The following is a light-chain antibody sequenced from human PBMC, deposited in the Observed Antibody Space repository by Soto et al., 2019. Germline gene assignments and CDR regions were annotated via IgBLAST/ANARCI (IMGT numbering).Light chain of an antibody. CDR3: QQYNKWPLIT. V-gene: IGKV3-15*01. J-gene: IGKJ5*01. CDR1: QNVYNN. Sequence: EMAMTQSPATLSVSPGERALLSCRASQNVYNNLAWYQQKPGQAPRLLIFDASTRATGIPARFSGSGSGTEFTLTISGLQSEDFAIYYCQQYNKWPLITFGQGTRLEIK. CDR2: DAS.